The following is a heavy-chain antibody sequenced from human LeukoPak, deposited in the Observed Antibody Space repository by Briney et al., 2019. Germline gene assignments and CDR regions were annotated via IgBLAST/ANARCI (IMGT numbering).Heavy chain of an antibody. J-gene: IGHJ4*02. D-gene: IGHD6-13*01. V-gene: IGHV3-23*01. CDR3: VKATGTFPAYFDY. CDR2: ISGSGVST. Sequence: PGGSLRLSCAASGFTFSSYAMSWVRQAPGKGLEWVSAISGSGVSTFYADSVKGRFSISGDNSKSTLYVQMNSLRAEDTAVYYCVKATGTFPAYFDYWGQGTLVTVSS. CDR1: GFTFSSYA.